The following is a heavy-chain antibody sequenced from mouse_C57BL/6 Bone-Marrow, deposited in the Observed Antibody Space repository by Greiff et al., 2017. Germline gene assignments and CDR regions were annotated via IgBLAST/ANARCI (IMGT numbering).Heavy chain of an antibody. CDR1: GFTFSSYG. CDR2: ISSGGSYT. D-gene: IGHD1-1*01. CDR3: ARRGVVATPYWYFDV. Sequence: EVQLVESGGDLVKPGGSLKLSCAASGFTFSSYGMSWVRQTPDKRLEWVATISSGGSYTYYPDSVKGRLTISRDNAKNTLYLQVSSLKSEDTAMYYCARRGVVATPYWYFDVWGTGTTVTVSS. V-gene: IGHV5-6*01. J-gene: IGHJ1*03.